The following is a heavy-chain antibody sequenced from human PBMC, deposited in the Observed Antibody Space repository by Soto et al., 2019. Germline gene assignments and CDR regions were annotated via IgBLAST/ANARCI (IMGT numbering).Heavy chain of an antibody. CDR2: VYSSGST. Sequence: PSETLSLTCTVSGDSITSYNWNWLRQPPEKALEWIGYVYSSGSTNYNPSLKSRVTISVDTSKNQFSLKLSSVTAADTAVYYCARSQYYDILTGPYYFDYWGQGTLVTVSS. CDR3: ARSQYYDILTGPYYFDY. CDR1: GDSITSYN. V-gene: IGHV4-59*01. J-gene: IGHJ4*02. D-gene: IGHD3-9*01.